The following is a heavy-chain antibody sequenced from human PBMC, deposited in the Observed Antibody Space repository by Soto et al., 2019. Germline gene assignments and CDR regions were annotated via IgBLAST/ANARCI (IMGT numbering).Heavy chain of an antibody. CDR1: GGSFSGYY. CDR2: INHSGST. J-gene: IGHJ5*02. D-gene: IGHD6-19*01. Sequence: SETLSLTCAVYGGSFSGYYWSWIRQPPGKGLEWIGEINHSGSTNYNPSLKSRVTISVDTSKNQFSLKLSSVTAADTAVYYCARDLVAVADDYHWFDPWGQGTLVTV. CDR3: ARDLVAVADDYHWFDP. V-gene: IGHV4-34*01.